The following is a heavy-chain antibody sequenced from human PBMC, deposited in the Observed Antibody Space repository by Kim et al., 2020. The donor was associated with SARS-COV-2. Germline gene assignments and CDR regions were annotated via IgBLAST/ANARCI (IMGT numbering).Heavy chain of an antibody. Sequence: GATKYAQRLQSRLTMTTDTSTGTASMELRSLRSDDTAVYYCARGTGREFDYWGQGTLVTVSS. CDR2: GAT. CDR3: ARGTGREFDY. V-gene: IGHV1-18*01. J-gene: IGHJ4*02. D-gene: IGHD2-8*02.